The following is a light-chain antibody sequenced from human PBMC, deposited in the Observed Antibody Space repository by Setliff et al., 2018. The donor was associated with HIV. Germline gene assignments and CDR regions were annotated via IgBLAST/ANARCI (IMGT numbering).Light chain of an antibody. CDR1: NSNIGSNT. Sequence: QSVLTQPPSASGTPGQRVTISCSGSNSNIGSNTVNRYQQLPGTAPKLLIYNINQRPSGVPDRFSGSKSGTSASLAISGLQSEDEADYYCAAWDDSLNGPVFGGGTKVTVL. CDR2: NIN. V-gene: IGLV1-44*01. J-gene: IGLJ3*02. CDR3: AAWDDSLNGPV.